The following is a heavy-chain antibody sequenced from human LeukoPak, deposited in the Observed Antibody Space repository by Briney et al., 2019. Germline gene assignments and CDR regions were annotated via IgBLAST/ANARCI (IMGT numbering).Heavy chain of an antibody. CDR2: INAGNGNT. J-gene: IGHJ4*02. CDR1: GYTFTSYA. V-gene: IGHV1-3*01. D-gene: IGHD6-13*01. CDR3: AREGRAAAGYFDY. Sequence: ASVKVSCKASGYTFTSYAMHWERQAPGQRLEWMGWINAGNGNTKYSQKFQGRVTITRDTSASTAYMELSSLRSVDTAVYYCAREGRAAAGYFDYWGQGTLVTVSS.